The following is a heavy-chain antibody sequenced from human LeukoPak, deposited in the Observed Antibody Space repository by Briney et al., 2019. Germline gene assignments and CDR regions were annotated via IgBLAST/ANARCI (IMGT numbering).Heavy chain of an antibody. J-gene: IGHJ4*02. CDR1: GYTFTSYD. CDR2: MNPNSGNT. Sequence: ASVKVSCKASGYTFTSYDINWVRQATGQGLEWMGWMNPNSGNTGYAQKFQGRVTMTRNTSISTAYMELSSLRSDDTAVYYCARVKGRRNYFDYWGQGTLVTVSS. V-gene: IGHV1-8*01. CDR3: ARVKGRRNYFDY.